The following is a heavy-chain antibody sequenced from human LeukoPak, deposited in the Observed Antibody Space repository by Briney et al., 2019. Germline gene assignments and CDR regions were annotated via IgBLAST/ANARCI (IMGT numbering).Heavy chain of an antibody. CDR2: IYYSGST. CDR1: GGSISSSPYY. D-gene: IGHD3-3*02. V-gene: IGHV4-39*02. CDR3: ARESINWFDP. J-gene: IGHJ5*02. Sequence: PSETLSLTCTVSGGSISSSPYYWGWIRQPPGKGLEWIGTIYYSGSTYYNPSLKSRVTISVDTSKNQFSLKLTSVTAADTAVYYCARESINWFDPWGQGTLVTVSS.